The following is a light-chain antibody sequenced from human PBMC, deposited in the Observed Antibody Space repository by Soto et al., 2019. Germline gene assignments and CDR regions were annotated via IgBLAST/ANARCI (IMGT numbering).Light chain of an antibody. CDR3: SSYTSSSTLV. CDR1: RSDVGGYNY. V-gene: IGLV2-14*01. J-gene: IGLJ1*01. CDR2: DVS. Sequence: QSVLTQPASVSGAPGQSITISCTGNRSDVGGYNYVSWYQQHPGKAPKLMIYDVSNRPSGVSNRFSGSKSGNTASLTISGLQAEDEADYYCSSYTSSSTLVFGTGTKVTVL.